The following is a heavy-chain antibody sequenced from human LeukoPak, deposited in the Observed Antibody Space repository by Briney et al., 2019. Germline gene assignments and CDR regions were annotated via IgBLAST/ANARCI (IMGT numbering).Heavy chain of an antibody. V-gene: IGHV4-39*01. CDR2: IYYSGST. CDR1: GGSISSSSYY. J-gene: IGHJ4*02. CDR3: ARVPTPDSSSWYDGATPHY. Sequence: SETLSLTCTVSGGSISSSSYYWGWIRQPPGKGLEWIGSIYYSGSTYYNPSLKSRVTISVDTSKNQFSLKLSSVTAADTAVHYCARVPTPDSSSWYDGATPHYWGQGTLVTVSS. D-gene: IGHD6-13*01.